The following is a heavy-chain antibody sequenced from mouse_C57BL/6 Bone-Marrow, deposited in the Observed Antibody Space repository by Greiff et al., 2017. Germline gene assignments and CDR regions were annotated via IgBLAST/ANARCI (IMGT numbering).Heavy chain of an antibody. J-gene: IGHJ3*01. D-gene: IGHD2-4*01. CDR1: GYTFTDYY. CDR3: ARGGPYDYDVFAY. V-gene: IGHV1-76*01. CDR2: IYPGSGNT. Sequence: QVHVKQSGAELVRPGASVKLSCKASGYTFTDYYINWVKQRPGQGLEWIARIYPGSGNTYYNEKFKGKATLTAEKSSSTAYMQLSSLTSEDSAVYFCARGGPYDYDVFAYWGQGTLVTVSA.